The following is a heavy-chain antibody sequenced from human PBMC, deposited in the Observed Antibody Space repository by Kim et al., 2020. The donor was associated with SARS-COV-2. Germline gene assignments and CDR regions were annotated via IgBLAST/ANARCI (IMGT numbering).Heavy chain of an antibody. D-gene: IGHD5-12*01. CDR3: AKDGIGDGYNYPFDY. J-gene: IGHJ4*02. CDR1: GFTFSSYA. V-gene: IGHV3-23*01. Sequence: GGSLRLSCAASGFTFSSYAMSWVRQAPGKGLEWVSAISGSGGSTYYADSVKGRFTISRDNSKNTLYLQMNSLRAEGTAVYYCAKDGIGDGYNYPFDYWGQGTLVTVSS. CDR2: ISGSGGST.